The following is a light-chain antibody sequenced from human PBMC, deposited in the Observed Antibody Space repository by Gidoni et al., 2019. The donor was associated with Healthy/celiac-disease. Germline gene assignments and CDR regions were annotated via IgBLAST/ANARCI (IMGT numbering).Light chain of an antibody. CDR3: QSYDSSLRGV. Sequence: QSVLTQPPSLSGAPGQRVTISCTGSSSNIGAGYDVPWYQQLPGTAPKLLIYGNSNRPSGVPDRFSGSKSGTSASLAITGLQAEDEADYYCQSYDSSLRGVFGGGTKLTVL. CDR1: SSNIGAGYD. V-gene: IGLV1-40*01. CDR2: GNS. J-gene: IGLJ3*02.